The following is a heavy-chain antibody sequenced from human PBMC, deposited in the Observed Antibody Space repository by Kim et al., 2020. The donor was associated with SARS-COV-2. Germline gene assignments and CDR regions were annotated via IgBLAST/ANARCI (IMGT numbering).Heavy chain of an antibody. Sequence: GGSLRLSCSASGFTFSSYAMHWVRQAPGKGLEYVSAISSNGGSTYYADSVKGRFTISRDNSKNTLYLQMSSLRAEDTAVYYCVKGGSSSWVSQGWFDPWGQGTLVTVSS. CDR1: GFTFSSYA. D-gene: IGHD6-13*01. J-gene: IGHJ5*02. CDR2: ISSNGGST. CDR3: VKGGSSSWVSQGWFDP. V-gene: IGHV3-64D*06.